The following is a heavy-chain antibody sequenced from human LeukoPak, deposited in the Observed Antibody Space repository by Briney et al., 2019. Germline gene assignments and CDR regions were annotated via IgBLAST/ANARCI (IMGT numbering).Heavy chain of an antibody. CDR1: GGSISSYY. CDR3: ARLGYGSSSPWWSHGYYYYGMDV. Sequence: SETLSLTCTVSGGSISSYYWSWIRQPPGKGLEWIGYIYYSGSTNYNPSLKSRVTISVDTSKNQFSLKLSSVTAADTAVYYCARLGYGSSSPWWSHGYYYYGMDVWGQGTTVTVSS. D-gene: IGHD6-6*01. V-gene: IGHV4-59*08. CDR2: IYYSGST. J-gene: IGHJ6*02.